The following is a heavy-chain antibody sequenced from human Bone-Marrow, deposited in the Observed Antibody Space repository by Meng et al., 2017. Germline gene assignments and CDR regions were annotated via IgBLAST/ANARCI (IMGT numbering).Heavy chain of an antibody. Sequence: ASVKVSCKASGYTLTSYAINWLRQAPGQGLEWMGWISTNTGNPTYAQGFTGRLVFSLDTSVSTAYLQISGLKADDTAVYYCTRDGYSDCSRTSCFDYWGQGTLVTGAS. CDR3: TRDGYSDCSRTSCFDY. CDR1: GYTLTSYA. V-gene: IGHV7-4-1*02. CDR2: ISTNTGNP. D-gene: IGHD2-2*01. J-gene: IGHJ4*02.